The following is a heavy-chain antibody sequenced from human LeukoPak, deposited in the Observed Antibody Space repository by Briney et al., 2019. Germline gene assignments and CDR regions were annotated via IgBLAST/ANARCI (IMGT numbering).Heavy chain of an antibody. J-gene: IGHJ1*01. CDR1: GFTFNQHS. CDR2: SRNKGNSYTT. CDR3: ARDSGH. V-gene: IGHV3-72*01. D-gene: IGHD3-10*01. Sequence: GGSLTLSCAASGFTFNQHSMSWIRQAPGKGLQWVGRSRNKGNSYTTEYAASVKGRFTISRDDSKKSMYLQMNSLKTEDTAVYYCARDSGHWGQGTLVTVSS.